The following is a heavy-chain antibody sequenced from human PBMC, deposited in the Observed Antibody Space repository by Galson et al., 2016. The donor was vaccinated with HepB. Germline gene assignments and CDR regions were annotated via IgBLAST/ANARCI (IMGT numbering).Heavy chain of an antibody. J-gene: IGHJ4*01. V-gene: IGHV3-23*01. CDR1: GFTFSNYA. D-gene: IGHD4-11*01. CDR2: ISGVSDRT. CDR3: AKESPYSNVRQYYLEN. Sequence: SLRLSCAASGFTFSNYAMSWVRQTPGKGPEWVSAISGVSDRTYYAGSMKDRFIISRDDSRNMLFLQLNSLRAEDTAIYYCAKESPYSNVRQYYLENWGLGTLGTVSS.